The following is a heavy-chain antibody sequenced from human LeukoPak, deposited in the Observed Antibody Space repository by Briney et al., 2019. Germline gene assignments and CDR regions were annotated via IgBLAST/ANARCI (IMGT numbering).Heavy chain of an antibody. J-gene: IGHJ4*02. CDR3: AREAKVYCSSTSCPGGDY. CDR2: LNPNSGNT. CDR1: GYTFTSYD. V-gene: IGHV1-8*01. D-gene: IGHD2-2*01. Sequence: ASVKVSCKASGYTFTSYDINWVRQATGQGLERMGWLNPNSGNTGYAQKFQGRVSMTRNTSISTAYMELSSLKSEDTAVYYCAREAKVYCSSTSCPGGDYWGQGTLVTVSS.